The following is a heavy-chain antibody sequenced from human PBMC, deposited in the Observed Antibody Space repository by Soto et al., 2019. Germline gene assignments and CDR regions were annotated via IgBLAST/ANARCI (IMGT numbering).Heavy chain of an antibody. CDR1: GFPLTTSGVG. D-gene: IGHD2-21*01. CDR3: ALRVLRRLWGLVTTTAIYFHF. CDR2: IYWADDT. J-gene: IGHJ4*02. Sequence: IPLNEAGPMPVKPRQTPTLTFTFSGFPLTTSGVGVGWIRQSPGTALGWLALIYWADDTRYSSSPKSRPIITTDISKTVVVLPVGDLDPADTGTYYCALRVLRRLWGLVTTTAIYFHFWGQGTPVASSS. V-gene: IGHV2-5*02.